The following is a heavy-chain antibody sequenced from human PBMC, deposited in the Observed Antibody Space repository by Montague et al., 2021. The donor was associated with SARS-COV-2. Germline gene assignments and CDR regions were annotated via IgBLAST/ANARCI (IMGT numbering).Heavy chain of an antibody. CDR2: INHSGST. Sequence: SETLSLTCAVYGGSFSGYYWSWICQPPGKGLEWIGEINHSGSTNSYPSPTSRVPISVGTSKYQFSLKLSSVTAADTAVYYCASRPPYYDSSGYYYLGPQLYYFDYWGQGTLVTVSS. V-gene: IGHV4-34*01. J-gene: IGHJ4*02. D-gene: IGHD3-22*01. CDR3: ASRPPYYDSSGYYYLGPQLYYFDY. CDR1: GGSFSGYY.